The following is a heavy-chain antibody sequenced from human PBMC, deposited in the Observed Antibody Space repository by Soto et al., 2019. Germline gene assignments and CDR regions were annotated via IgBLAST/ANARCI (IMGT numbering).Heavy chain of an antibody. CDR3: ASLSGSYGFDP. CDR1: GFSFSSYE. CDR2: ISSSGSDT. Sequence: EAQLVESGGDLVQPGGSLRLSCAGSGFSFSSYEMNWVRQAPGKGLEWVSYISSSGSDTYYADSVKARFTISRDNAQNSLYLHMSRLRAEDTAIYDCASLSGSYGFDPWGQGTLVTVSS. D-gene: IGHD1-26*01. V-gene: IGHV3-48*03. J-gene: IGHJ5*02.